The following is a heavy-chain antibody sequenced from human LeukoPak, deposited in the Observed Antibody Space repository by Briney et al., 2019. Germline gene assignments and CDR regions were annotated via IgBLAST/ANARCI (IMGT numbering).Heavy chain of an antibody. Sequence: GGSLRLSCAASGFTFSSYWMHWVRQAPGKGLVWVSRVNSDGSGTTYADSVKGGFTISRDNAKNTLYLQMNSLRAEDTAVYYCARESKYSGYPFDYWGQGTLVTVSS. CDR2: VNSDGSGT. V-gene: IGHV3-74*01. CDR3: ARESKYSGYPFDY. D-gene: IGHD5-12*01. J-gene: IGHJ4*02. CDR1: GFTFSSYW.